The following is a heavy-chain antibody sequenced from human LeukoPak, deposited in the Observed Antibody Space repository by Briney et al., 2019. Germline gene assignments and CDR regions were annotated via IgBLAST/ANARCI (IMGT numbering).Heavy chain of an antibody. D-gene: IGHD3-10*01. CDR3: AKGSVTMVRGAHGDY. CDR1: GFTFSSYA. J-gene: IGHJ4*02. V-gene: IGHV3-23*01. Sequence: PGGSLRLSCAASGFTFSSYAMSWVRQAPGKGLEWVSAISGSGGSTYYTDSVKGRFTISRDNSKNTLYLQMNSLRAEDTAVYYCAKGSVTMVRGAHGDYWGQGTLVTVSS. CDR2: ISGSGGST.